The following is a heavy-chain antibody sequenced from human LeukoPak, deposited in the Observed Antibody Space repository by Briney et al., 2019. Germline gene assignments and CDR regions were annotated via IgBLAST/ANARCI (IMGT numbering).Heavy chain of an antibody. CDR2: FDPEDGET. Sequence: ASVKVSCKVSGYTLTELSMHWVRQAPGKGLELMGGFDPEDGETIYAQKFQGRVTMTEDTSTDTAYMELSSLRSEDTAVYYCATDLTHSVYYFDYWGRGTLVTVSS. V-gene: IGHV1-24*01. CDR3: ATDLTHSVYYFDY. J-gene: IGHJ4*02. CDR1: GYTLTELS. D-gene: IGHD5/OR15-5a*01.